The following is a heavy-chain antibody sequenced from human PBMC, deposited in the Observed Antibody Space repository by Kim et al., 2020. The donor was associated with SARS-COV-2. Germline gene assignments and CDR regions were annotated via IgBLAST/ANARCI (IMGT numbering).Heavy chain of an antibody. V-gene: IGHV4-39*01. CDR2: INYSGST. CDR3: ARQTLGYDILTGYYNRVCDY. J-gene: IGHJ4*02. D-gene: IGHD3-9*01. CDR1: GGSISSSSYY. Sequence: SETLSLTCTVSGGSISSSSYYWDWIRQPPGKGLEWIGSINYSGSTYYNSSLKSRVTISVDTSKNQFSLKLSSVTAADTAVYYCARQTLGYDILTGYYNRVCDYWGQGTLVTVSS.